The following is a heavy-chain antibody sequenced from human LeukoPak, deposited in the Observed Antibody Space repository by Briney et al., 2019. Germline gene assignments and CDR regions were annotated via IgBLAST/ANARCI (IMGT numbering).Heavy chain of an antibody. CDR1: GFTFSSYG. CDR3: AKEKWRTNYYGSGSYSRGRVFQH. Sequence: PGGSLRLSCAASGFTFSSYGMSWVRQAPGKGLEWVSAISGSGGSTYYADSVRGRFTISRDNSKNTLYLQMNSLRADDTAVYYCAKEKWRTNYYGSGSYSRGRVFQHWGQGTLVTVSS. CDR2: ISGSGGST. J-gene: IGHJ1*01. V-gene: IGHV3-23*01. D-gene: IGHD3-10*01.